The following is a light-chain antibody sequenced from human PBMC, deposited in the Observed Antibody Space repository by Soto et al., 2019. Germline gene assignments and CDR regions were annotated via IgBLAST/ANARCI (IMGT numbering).Light chain of an antibody. Sequence: DIQMTQSPSSLSASVGDRVTITCRASQTISSYLNWYQQSPGNAPNLLIYAASSFQSGVPSRFSVSGSGTDFTLTISTLQPEDFATYYCQQSSNIPYTFGQGTKLEIK. CDR3: QQSSNIPYT. CDR1: QTISSY. J-gene: IGKJ2*01. V-gene: IGKV1-39*01. CDR2: AAS.